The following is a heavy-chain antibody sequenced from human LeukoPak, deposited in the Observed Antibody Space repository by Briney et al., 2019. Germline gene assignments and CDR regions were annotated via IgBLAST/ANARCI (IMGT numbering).Heavy chain of an antibody. CDR1: GGSISSSNW. V-gene: IGHV4-4*02. Sequence: SETLSLTCAVSGGSISSSNWWSWIRQPPGKGLEWIGEIYHSGSTNYNPSLKSRVTISVDKSKTQFSLKLSSVTAADTAVYYCARSVQQWLADDAFDIWGQGTMVTVSS. J-gene: IGHJ3*02. D-gene: IGHD6-19*01. CDR3: ARSVQQWLADDAFDI. CDR2: IYHSGST.